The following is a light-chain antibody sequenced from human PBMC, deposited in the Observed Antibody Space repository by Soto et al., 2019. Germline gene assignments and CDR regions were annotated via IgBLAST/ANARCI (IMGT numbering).Light chain of an antibody. V-gene: IGKV1-5*03. CDR1: QSINTW. CDR2: KAS. J-gene: IGKJ1*01. Sequence: DIQMTQSPSTLSASVGDRVTITCRASQSINTWLAWYRQKPGKAPNLLIYKASSLESGVPSGFRESGSGTEFTLTISSLQPDDFATYYCQQYNTYPWTFGQGTKVEIK. CDR3: QQYNTYPWT.